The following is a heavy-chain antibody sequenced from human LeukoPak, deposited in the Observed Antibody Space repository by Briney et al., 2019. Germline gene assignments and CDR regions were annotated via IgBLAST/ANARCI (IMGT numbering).Heavy chain of an antibody. D-gene: IGHD6-13*01. CDR3: ARRASYSSSWYWFDP. Sequence: PSETLSLTCTVSGGSISIYYWSWIRQPAGKGLEWIGRIYTSGSTNYNPSLKSRVTMSVDTSKNQFSLKLSSVTAADTAVYYCARRASYSSSWYWFDPWGQGTLVTVSS. V-gene: IGHV4-4*07. CDR1: GGSISIYY. J-gene: IGHJ5*02. CDR2: IYTSGST.